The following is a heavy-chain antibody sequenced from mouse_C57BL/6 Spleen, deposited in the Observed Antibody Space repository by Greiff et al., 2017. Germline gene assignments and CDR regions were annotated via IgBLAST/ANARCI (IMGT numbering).Heavy chain of an antibody. Sequence: QVQLKQSGAELVKPGASVKLSCKASGYTFTSYWMHWVKQRPGQGLEWIGMIHPNSGSTNYNEKFKSKATLTVDKSSSTAYMQLSSLTSEDSAVYYCARGDDYDGPYYFDYWGQGTTLTVSS. CDR2: IHPNSGST. V-gene: IGHV1-64*01. CDR3: ARGDDYDGPYYFDY. CDR1: GYTFTSYW. D-gene: IGHD2-4*01. J-gene: IGHJ2*01.